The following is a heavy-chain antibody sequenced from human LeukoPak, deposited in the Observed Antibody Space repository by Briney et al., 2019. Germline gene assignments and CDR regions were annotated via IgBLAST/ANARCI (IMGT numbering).Heavy chain of an antibody. Sequence: PSETLSLTCAVYGGSFSGYYWSWIRQPPGKGLEWIGEINHSGSTNYNPSLKSRVTISVGTSKNQFSLKLSSVTAADTAVYYCARYHPAWAAFDIWGQGTMVTVSS. CDR1: GGSFSGYY. J-gene: IGHJ3*02. D-gene: IGHD2-2*01. CDR2: INHSGST. V-gene: IGHV4-34*01. CDR3: ARYHPAWAAFDI.